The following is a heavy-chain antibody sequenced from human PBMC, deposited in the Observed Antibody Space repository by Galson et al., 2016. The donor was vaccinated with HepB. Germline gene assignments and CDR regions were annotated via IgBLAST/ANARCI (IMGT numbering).Heavy chain of an antibody. V-gene: IGHV4-59*12. D-gene: IGHD6-13*01. CDR1: GGSISSFY. Sequence: LSLTCAVSGGSISSFYWSWIRLPPGKGLEWIGSFYHSGGTNYNPSFNSRVTLSVDKSKSHFSLRMSSVTAADTAVYYCARGYSSIYSGGRYFDYWDQGILVTVSS. CDR2: FYHSGGT. CDR3: ARGYSSIYSGGRYFDY. J-gene: IGHJ4*02.